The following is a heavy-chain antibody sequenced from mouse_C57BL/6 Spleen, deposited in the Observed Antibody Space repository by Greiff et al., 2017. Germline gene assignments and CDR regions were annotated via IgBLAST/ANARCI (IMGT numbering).Heavy chain of an antibody. D-gene: IGHD4-1*02. Sequence: QVQLQQSGAELVRPGTSVKVSCKASGYAFTNYLIEWVKQRPGQGLEWIGVINPGSGGTNYNEKFKGKATLTADKSSSTAYMQLSSLTSEDSAVYFCARCATGTRAWFADWGQGTLVTVSA. CDR1: GYAFTNYL. CDR3: ARCATGTRAWFAD. CDR2: INPGSGGT. J-gene: IGHJ3*01. V-gene: IGHV1-54*01.